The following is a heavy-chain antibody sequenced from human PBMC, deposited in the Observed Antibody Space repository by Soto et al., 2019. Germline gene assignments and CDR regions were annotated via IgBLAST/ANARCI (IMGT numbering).Heavy chain of an antibody. CDR1: GFTFSGFS. D-gene: IGHD3-22*01. CDR3: AREADFASSGYVLDY. Sequence: GGSLRLSCAASGFTFSGFSMNWVRQAPGRGLEWVSSVTSSPSSMFYADSVKGRFTISRDDAKDSLFLQMNSLRADDTAVYYCAREADFASSGYVLDYWGLGTLVTVSS. V-gene: IGHV3-21*01. J-gene: IGHJ4*02. CDR2: VTSSPSSM.